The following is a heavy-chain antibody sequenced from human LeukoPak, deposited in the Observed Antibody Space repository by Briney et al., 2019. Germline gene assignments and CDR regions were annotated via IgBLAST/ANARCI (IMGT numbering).Heavy chain of an antibody. Sequence: GGSLRLSCAASGFTFSDYYMSWSRQALGKGLEWVSYISSSGSTIYYADSVKGRFTISRDNAKNSLYLQMNSLRAEDTAVYYCARIRWDSSGPNFDYWGQGTLVTVSS. V-gene: IGHV3-11*01. J-gene: IGHJ4*02. CDR3: ARIRWDSSGPNFDY. CDR1: GFTFSDYY. CDR2: ISSSGSTI. D-gene: IGHD3-22*01.